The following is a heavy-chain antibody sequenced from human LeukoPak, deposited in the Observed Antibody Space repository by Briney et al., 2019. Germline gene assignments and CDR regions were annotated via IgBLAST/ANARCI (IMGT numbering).Heavy chain of an antibody. J-gene: IGHJ4*02. D-gene: IGHD1-26*01. Sequence: GGSLRLSCAGSGFSFSSHGMNWVRQAPGKGLEWVSGISPSGDITYYTDSVRGRFTISRDNFKNTLSLQVNSLRAEDTAVYYCAKGVGGATDFDYWGQGTLVTVSS. CDR1: GFSFSSHG. CDR3: AKGVGGATDFDY. CDR2: ISPSGDIT. V-gene: IGHV3-23*01.